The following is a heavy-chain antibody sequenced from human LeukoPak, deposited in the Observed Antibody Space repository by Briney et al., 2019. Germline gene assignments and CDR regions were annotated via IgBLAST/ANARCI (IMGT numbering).Heavy chain of an antibody. D-gene: IGHD3-3*01. Sequence: GGSLRLSCAASGFTFSSYSMNWVRQAPGKGLEWVSSISSSSSYIYYADSVKGRFTTSRDNAKNSLYLQMNSLRAEDTAVYYCARYYDFWSGYYTYYYMDVWGKGTTVTVSS. CDR2: ISSSSSYI. CDR1: GFTFSSYS. V-gene: IGHV3-21*01. J-gene: IGHJ6*03. CDR3: ARYYDFWSGYYTYYYMDV.